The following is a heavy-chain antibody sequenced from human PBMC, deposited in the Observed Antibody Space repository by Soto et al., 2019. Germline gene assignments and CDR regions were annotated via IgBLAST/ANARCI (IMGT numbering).Heavy chain of an antibody. Sequence: GEALKITWRTSGYRFTSYWIAWVRQMPGKGLELMVIIFPSDSDTRYRPSFQGQVTIYADRSTSTVFLQWASLKASDTAVYFCARKDKSGCFNWFDXWGQVTLLTVSX. V-gene: IGHV5-51*01. D-gene: IGHD3-22*01. CDR2: IFPSDSDT. CDR1: GYRFTSYW. CDR3: ARKDKSGCFNWFDX. J-gene: IGHJ5*02.